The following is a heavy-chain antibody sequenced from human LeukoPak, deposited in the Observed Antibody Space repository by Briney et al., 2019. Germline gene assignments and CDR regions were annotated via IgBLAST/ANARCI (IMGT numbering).Heavy chain of an antibody. CDR3: ARQPSWTVS. V-gene: IGHV4-34*01. CDR1: GGSFSGYY. D-gene: IGHD2-2*01. Sequence: PSETLSLTCAVHGGSFSGYYWSWIRQPPGKGLEWIGEIDHSGSTSYNPSLKSRVTMSLDTSKNQFSLKLTFVTVADTAVYYCARQPSWTVSWGQGTLVTVSS. J-gene: IGHJ5*02. CDR2: IDHSGST.